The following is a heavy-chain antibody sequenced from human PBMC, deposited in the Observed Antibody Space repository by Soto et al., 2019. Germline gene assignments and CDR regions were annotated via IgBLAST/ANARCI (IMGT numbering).Heavy chain of an antibody. Sequence: ASVKVSCKASGYTFTSYYMHWVRQAPGQGLEWMGIINPSGGSTSYAQKFQGRVTMTRDTSTSTVYMELSSLRSEDTAVYYCARDSKWELLSGRYFDYWGQGTLVTVSS. CDR2: INPSGGST. V-gene: IGHV1-46*01. CDR1: GYTFTSYY. J-gene: IGHJ4*02. D-gene: IGHD1-26*01. CDR3: ARDSKWELLSGRYFDY.